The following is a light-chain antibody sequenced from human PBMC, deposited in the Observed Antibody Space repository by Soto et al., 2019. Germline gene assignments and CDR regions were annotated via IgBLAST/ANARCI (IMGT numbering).Light chain of an antibody. CDR3: AAWDGSLNNVL. V-gene: IGLV1-44*01. J-gene: IGLJ2*01. Sequence: QSVLTQPPSASGTPGQRVTISCSGSGSSIGTNTVNWYRQLPGTTPKLLIYGDNQRPSGVPDRFSGSKSGTSAPLANSGLQSEDEAGYYCAAWDGSLNNVLFGGGTKLTVL. CDR2: GDN. CDR1: GSSIGTNT.